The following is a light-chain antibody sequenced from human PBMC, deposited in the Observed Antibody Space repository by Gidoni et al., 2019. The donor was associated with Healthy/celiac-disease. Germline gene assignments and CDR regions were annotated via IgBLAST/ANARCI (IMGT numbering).Light chain of an antibody. CDR3: QQSYSTLT. V-gene: IGKV1-39*01. Sequence: DIQMTQSPSSLSASVGDIVTITCRASQSISSYLNWYQQKPGKAPKLLSYAASSLESGVPSRFSGSGSGTDFTLTISSLQPEDFATYYCQQSYSTLTFGGGTKVEIK. CDR2: AAS. CDR1: QSISSY. J-gene: IGKJ4*01.